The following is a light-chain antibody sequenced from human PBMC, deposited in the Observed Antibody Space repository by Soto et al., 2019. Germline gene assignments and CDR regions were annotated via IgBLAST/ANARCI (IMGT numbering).Light chain of an antibody. CDR3: QHCDYLPI. V-gene: IGKV1-33*01. CDR1: QDIAAY. Sequence: DIQVTQSPSSFSSSVLERFTITFRASQDIAAYLAWYQHKPGRAPKLLIYDASILEAGVPTRFSGSGSGTHFTFTISSLQPEDVATYYCQHCDYLPIFGPGTKVD. J-gene: IGKJ3*01. CDR2: DAS.